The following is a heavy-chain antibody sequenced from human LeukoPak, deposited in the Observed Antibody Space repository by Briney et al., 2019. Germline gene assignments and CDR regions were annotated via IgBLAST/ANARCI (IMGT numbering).Heavy chain of an antibody. D-gene: IGHD2-15*01. J-gene: IGHJ5*02. CDR2: IYYSGST. CDR3: ARDLHGYCSGGSCYSGGWFDP. V-gene: IGHV4-59*12. CDR1: GDSISSYY. Sequence: SETLSLTCTVSGDSISSYYWSWIRQPPGKGLEWIGYIYYSGSTNYNPSLKSRVTISVDTSKNQFSLKLTSVTAADTAVYYCARDLHGYCSGGSCYSGGWFDPWGQGTLVTVSS.